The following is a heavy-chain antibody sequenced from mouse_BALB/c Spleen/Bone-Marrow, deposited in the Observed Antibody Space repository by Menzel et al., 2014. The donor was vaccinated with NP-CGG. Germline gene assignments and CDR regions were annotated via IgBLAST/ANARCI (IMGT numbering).Heavy chain of an antibody. J-gene: IGHJ2*01. CDR1: GFNIKDTY. CDR3: ARYYYGYYFDY. D-gene: IGHD1-1*01. V-gene: IGHV14-3*02. CDR2: IDPANGNT. Sequence: LVESGAELVKPGASVKLSCTASGFNIKDTYMHWVKQRPEQGLEWIGRIDPANGNTKYDPKFQGKATITADTSSYTAYLQLSSLTSEDTAVYYCARYYYGYYFDYWGQGTTLTVSS.